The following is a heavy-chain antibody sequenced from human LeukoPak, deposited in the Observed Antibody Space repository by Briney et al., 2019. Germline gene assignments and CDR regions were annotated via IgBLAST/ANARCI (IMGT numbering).Heavy chain of an antibody. J-gene: IGHJ3*02. CDR3: ARDVIAGYYYDSRTFFPI. Sequence: SETLSLTCSVSGDSITSGYYWGWIRQPPGKGLEWIGSIHYRGNTYYDPSLRSRVTILVDTSMNQFFLKLSSVTAADTAVYYCARDVIAGYYYDSRTFFPIWGQGTMVTVSS. CDR1: GDSITSGYY. D-gene: IGHD3-22*01. V-gene: IGHV4-38-2*02. CDR2: IHYRGNT.